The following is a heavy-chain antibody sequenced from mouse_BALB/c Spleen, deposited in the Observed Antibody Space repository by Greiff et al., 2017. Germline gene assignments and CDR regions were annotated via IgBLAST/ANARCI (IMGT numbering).Heavy chain of an antibody. CDR2: ISSGSSTI. Sequence: EVMLVESGGGLVQPGGSRKLSCAASGFTFSSFGMHWVRQAPEKGLEWVAYISSGSSTIYYADTVKGRFTISRDNPKNTLFLQMTSLRSEDTAMYYCARERSAMDYWGQGTSVTVSS. CDR1: GFTFSSFG. CDR3: ARERSAMDY. V-gene: IGHV5-17*02. J-gene: IGHJ4*01.